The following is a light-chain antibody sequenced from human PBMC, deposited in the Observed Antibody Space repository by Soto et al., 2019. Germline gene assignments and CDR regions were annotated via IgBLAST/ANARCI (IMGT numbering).Light chain of an antibody. V-gene: IGKV1-5*01. Sequence: DIQMTQSPSTPSGSVGDRVTISCRASQSITTWLAWYQQRPGKAPKLLIYDVSSLQSGVPSRFSGGGSVTEFTLTISSLQSEDFAVYYCQQYEKWPPSITFGQGTRLEIK. J-gene: IGKJ5*01. CDR2: DVS. CDR3: QQYEKWPPSIT. CDR1: QSITTW.